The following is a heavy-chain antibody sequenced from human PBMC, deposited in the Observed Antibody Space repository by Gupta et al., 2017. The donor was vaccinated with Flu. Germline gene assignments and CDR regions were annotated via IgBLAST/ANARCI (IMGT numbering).Heavy chain of an antibody. V-gene: IGHV4-31*03. Sequence: QVQLQGSGPGLVKPSQTLSLTCTVSGGSIHSVGYYWSWIRQHPGEGLEWIGYIYSSGTTSYNPSHKSRLTISTDTSKNQFSLRLLSVTVAETAVYYCARYFYEGSGYQLFDSWGQGMLVTVSS. D-gene: IGHD3-22*01. J-gene: IGHJ4*02. CDR1: GGSIHSVGYY. CDR3: ARYFYEGSGYQLFDS. CDR2: IYSSGTT.